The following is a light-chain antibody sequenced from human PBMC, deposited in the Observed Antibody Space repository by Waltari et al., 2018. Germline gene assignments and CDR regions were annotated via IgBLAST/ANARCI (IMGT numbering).Light chain of an antibody. Sequence: QSALTQPPSASGSPGQSVTISCTGTSSDVGGYNYVSWYQQHPGKAPKLMIYEVSKRPSGVPDRFSGSKSGNTASLTVSGLQAEDEADYYCSSYAGSNNVVYVFGTGTKVTVL. CDR2: EVS. J-gene: IGLJ1*01. V-gene: IGLV2-8*01. CDR1: SSDVGGYNY. CDR3: SSYAGSNNVVYV.